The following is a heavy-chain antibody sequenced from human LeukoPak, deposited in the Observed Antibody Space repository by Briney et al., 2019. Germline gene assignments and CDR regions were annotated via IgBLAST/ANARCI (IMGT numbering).Heavy chain of an antibody. CDR1: GFTFSRSG. CDR3: ARDWSRFGELLYY. CDR2: IWYDGSNK. Sequence: PGGSLRLSCAAYGFTFSRSGMHWVRQAPGKGLEWVAVIWYDGSNKYYADSVKGRFTISRDNSKNTLYLQMNSLRAEDTAVYYCARDWSRFGELLYYWGQGTLVTVSS. D-gene: IGHD3-10*01. J-gene: IGHJ4*02. V-gene: IGHV3-33*01.